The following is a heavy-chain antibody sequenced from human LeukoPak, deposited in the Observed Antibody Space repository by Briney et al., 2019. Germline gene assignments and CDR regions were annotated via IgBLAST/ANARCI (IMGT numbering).Heavy chain of an antibody. J-gene: IGHJ3*02. Sequence: ASVKVSCKVSGYTLTELSMHWVRQAPGKGLEWMGGFDPEDGETIYAQKFQGRVTMTEDTSTDTAYMELSSLRSEDTAVYYCATESDFWSGYESPGAFDIWGQGTMVTVSS. CDR1: GYTLTELS. CDR2: FDPEDGET. CDR3: ATESDFWSGYESPGAFDI. D-gene: IGHD3-3*01. V-gene: IGHV1-24*01.